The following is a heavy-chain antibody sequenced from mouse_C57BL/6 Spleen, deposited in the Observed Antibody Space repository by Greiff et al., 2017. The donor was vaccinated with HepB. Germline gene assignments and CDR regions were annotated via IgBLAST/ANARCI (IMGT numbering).Heavy chain of an antibody. V-gene: IGHV8-12*01. CDR1: GFSLSTSGMG. Sequence: QVTLKVSGPGILQSSQSLSLTCSFSGFSLSTSGMGLSWIRQPSGKGLEWLAHIYWDDDKRYNPSLKSRLTISKDTSRNQVFLKITSVDNADTVTSYCARGVGDYYAMDYWGQGTSVTVSS. CDR3: ARGVGDYYAMDY. D-gene: IGHD3-1*01. CDR2: IYWDDDK. J-gene: IGHJ4*01.